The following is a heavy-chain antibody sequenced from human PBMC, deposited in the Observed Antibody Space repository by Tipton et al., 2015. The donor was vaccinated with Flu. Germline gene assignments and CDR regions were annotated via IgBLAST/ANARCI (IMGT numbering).Heavy chain of an antibody. V-gene: IGHV4-30-2*01. J-gene: IGHJ4*02. Sequence: TLSLTCSVSGDSMNTDDFSWSWIRQPPGKALGWIGYIYYNGNTFYNPSFRSRVSMSIDRSKTEFSLKLKSVTAADTAVYFCSRGLATFGPSTPFDHWGQGALVTVSS. D-gene: IGHD3-16*01. CDR2: IYYNGNT. CDR3: SRGLATFGPSTPFDH. CDR1: GDSMNTDDFS.